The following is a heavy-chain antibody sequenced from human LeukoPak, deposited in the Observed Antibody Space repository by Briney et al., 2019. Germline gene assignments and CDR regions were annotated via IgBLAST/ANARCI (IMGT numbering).Heavy chain of an antibody. Sequence: GGSLRLSCSASGLTFSHYAMTWVRQAPGKGLEWVSSVHADGDFTYYADSVRGRFTVSRDNSESSLYLQMNGLKAEDTALYYCAKDPNGDYVGAFDMWGQGTMITVSS. CDR1: GLTFSHYA. V-gene: IGHV3-23*01. D-gene: IGHD4-17*01. CDR3: AKDPNGDYVGAFDM. CDR2: VHADGDFT. J-gene: IGHJ3*02.